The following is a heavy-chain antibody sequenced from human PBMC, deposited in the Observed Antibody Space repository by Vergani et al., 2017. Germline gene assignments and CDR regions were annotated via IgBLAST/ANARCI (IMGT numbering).Heavy chain of an antibody. J-gene: IGHJ5*01. CDR3: ARWGNEKRLDS. CDR2: VISSSRRQ. V-gene: IGHV3-48*01. D-gene: IGHD1-1*01. CDR1: GFNFSSYT. Sequence: EVQLVESGGGLVQPGGSLRLSCAASGFNFSSYTMNWVRQAPGKGLEWISYVISSSRRQSYADSVKGRFTVSRDTAKNSLYLQMNSLRAEDTAVYYCARWGNEKRLDSWGQGTLVTVSS.